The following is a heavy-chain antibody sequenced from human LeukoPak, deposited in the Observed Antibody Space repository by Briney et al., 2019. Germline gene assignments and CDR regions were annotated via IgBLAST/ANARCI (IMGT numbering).Heavy chain of an antibody. V-gene: IGHV4-34*01. CDR1: GGSFSGYY. CDR2: INHSGST. Sequence: PSETLSLTCAVYGGSFSGYYWSWIRQPPGKGLEWIGEINHSGSTNYNPSLKSRVTISVVTSKNQFSLKLSSVTAADTAVYYCARVVGREVDYWGQGTLVTVSS. J-gene: IGHJ4*02. CDR3: ARVVGREVDY. D-gene: IGHD1-26*01.